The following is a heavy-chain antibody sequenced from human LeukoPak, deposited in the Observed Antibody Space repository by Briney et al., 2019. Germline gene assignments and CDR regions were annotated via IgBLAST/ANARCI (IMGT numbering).Heavy chain of an antibody. J-gene: IGHJ4*02. Sequence: PGGSLRLSCSASGFSFSSYFMTWARQPPGKGLEWVSVISTSGDEIHYADSVKGRFTISRDNSKNTLFLQMNSLRAEDTAVYYCARGGGGYCTNGVCTYYFDYWGQGTLVTVSS. CDR2: ISTSGDEI. CDR1: GFSFSSYF. D-gene: IGHD2-8*01. V-gene: IGHV3-21*06. CDR3: ARGGGGYCTNGVCTYYFDY.